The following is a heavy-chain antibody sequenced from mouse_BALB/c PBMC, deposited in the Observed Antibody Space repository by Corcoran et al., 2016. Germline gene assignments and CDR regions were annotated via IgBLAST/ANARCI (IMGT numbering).Heavy chain of an antibody. Sequence: EVLLQQSGPELVKPGASVKIPCKASGYTFNDYNMDWVKQSHGKSLEWIGDINPNNGGTSYNQKFKGKATLTVDKSSSTAYMELRSLTSEDSAVYYCARRGGNYGWFAYWGQGTLVTVSA. V-gene: IGHV1-18*01. CDR2: INPNNGGT. J-gene: IGHJ3*01. D-gene: IGHD2-1*01. CDR3: ARRGGNYGWFAY. CDR1: GYTFNDYN.